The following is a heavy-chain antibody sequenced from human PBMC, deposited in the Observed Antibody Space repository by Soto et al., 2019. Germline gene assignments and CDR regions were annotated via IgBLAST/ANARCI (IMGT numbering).Heavy chain of an antibody. CDR2: INHSGST. V-gene: IGHV4-34*01. J-gene: IGHJ6*02. CDR1: GGSFSGYY. CDR3: ARGFFLYSGYDPYYYYYYGMDV. D-gene: IGHD5-12*01. Sequence: QVQLQQWGAGLLKPSETLSLTCAVYGGSFSGYYWSWIRQPPGKGLEWIGEINHSGSTNYNPSLKSRVTISVDTSKNQFSLKLSSVTAADTAVYYCARGFFLYSGYDPYYYYYYGMDVWGQGTTVTVSS.